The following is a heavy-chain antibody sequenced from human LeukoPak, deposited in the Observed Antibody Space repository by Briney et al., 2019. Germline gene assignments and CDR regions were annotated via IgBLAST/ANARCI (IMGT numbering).Heavy chain of an antibody. CDR2: INPNSGGT. D-gene: IGHD3-16*01. Sequence: GASVKVSCKSCRYTFTGYYMHWVRQAPGQGLEWMGRINPNSGGTNYAQKFQGRVTMTRDTSISTAYMELSRLRSDDTAVYYCARPLELGAFDIWGQGTMVTVSS. J-gene: IGHJ3*02. V-gene: IGHV1-2*06. CDR1: RYTFTGYY. CDR3: ARPLELGAFDI.